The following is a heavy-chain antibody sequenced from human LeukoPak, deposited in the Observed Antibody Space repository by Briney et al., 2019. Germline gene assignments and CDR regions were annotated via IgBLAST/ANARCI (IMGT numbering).Heavy chain of an antibody. D-gene: IGHD2-2*03. CDR3: ANGYCSSTSCYPGDY. J-gene: IGHJ4*02. CDR2: ISWNSGSI. CDR1: GFTFDDYA. V-gene: IGHV3-9*01. Sequence: GRSLRLSCAASGFTFDDYAMHWVRQAPGKGLEWVSGISWNSGSIGYADSVKGRFTISRDNAKSSLYLQMNSLRAEDTALYYCANGYCSSTSCYPGDYWGQGTLVTVSS.